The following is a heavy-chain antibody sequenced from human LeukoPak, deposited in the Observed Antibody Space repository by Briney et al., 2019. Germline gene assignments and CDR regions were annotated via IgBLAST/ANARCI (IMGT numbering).Heavy chain of an antibody. D-gene: IGHD2-2*01. CDR3: AKASLAYCGSTSCLSFDY. Sequence: GGSLRLSCAASGFTFSTYAMSWVRQAPGKGLEWVSAISGSGGSTYYADSVKGRFTISRDNSKSTLYLQMNSLRAEDTAVYYRAKASLAYCGSTSCLSFDYWGQGTLVTVSS. CDR2: ISGSGGST. V-gene: IGHV3-23*01. CDR1: GFTFSTYA. J-gene: IGHJ4*02.